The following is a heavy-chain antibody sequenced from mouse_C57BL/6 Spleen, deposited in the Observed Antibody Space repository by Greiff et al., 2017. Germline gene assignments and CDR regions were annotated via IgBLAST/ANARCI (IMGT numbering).Heavy chain of an antibody. V-gene: IGHV5-6*01. CDR1: GFTFSSYG. CDR3: ARHDYDPLDY. Sequence: EVQLVESGGDLVKPGGSLKLSCAASGFTFSSYGMSWVRQTPDKRLEWVATISSGGSYTYYPDSVKGRFTISRDNAKNTLYLQMSSLKSEDTAMYYCARHDYDPLDYWGQGTTLTVSS. D-gene: IGHD2-4*01. J-gene: IGHJ2*01. CDR2: ISSGGSYT.